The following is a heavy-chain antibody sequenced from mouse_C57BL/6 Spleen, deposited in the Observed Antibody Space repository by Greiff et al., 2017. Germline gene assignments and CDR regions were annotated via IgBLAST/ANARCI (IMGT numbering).Heavy chain of an antibody. CDR2: IDPNSGGT. V-gene: IGHV1-72*01. Sequence: QVQLQQPGAELVKPGASVKLSCKASGYTFTSYWMHWVKQRPGRGLEWIGRIDPNSGGTKYNEKFKSKATLTVDKPTSAAYVQLSSLTYEDSAVYYGARDYGSYWYFEVWGTGTTVTVSS. CDR3: ARDYGSYWYFEV. CDR1: GYTFTSYW. J-gene: IGHJ1*03. D-gene: IGHD1-1*01.